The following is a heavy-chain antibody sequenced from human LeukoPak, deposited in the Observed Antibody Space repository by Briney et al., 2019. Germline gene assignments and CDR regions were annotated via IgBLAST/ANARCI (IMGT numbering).Heavy chain of an antibody. CDR2: IYYSGTN. CDR1: GGSISHYY. CDR3: AREDPQTKVPEGMDV. D-gene: IGHD4/OR15-4a*01. Sequence: SETLSLTCTVSGGSISHYYWSWIRQPPGKGLEWIGYIYYSGTNNYNPSLKRRVTISVGTSKNQFSLKLNSVTAADTAVYYCAREDPQTKVPEGMDVWGQGTTVTVSS. V-gene: IGHV4-59*01. J-gene: IGHJ6*02.